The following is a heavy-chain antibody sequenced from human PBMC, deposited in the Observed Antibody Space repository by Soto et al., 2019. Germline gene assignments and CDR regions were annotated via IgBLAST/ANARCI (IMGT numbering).Heavy chain of an antibody. CDR2: IYDSESA. Sequence: QVQLQESGPGLVKASQTLSLICSVSGESINSGGYYWSWIRHHPGKGLEWIGYIYDSESAYYNPSLKSRVXXXMXASKNHFAMKLSSVTAADTAVYYCARASSSSSAADYWGQGTLVTVSS. V-gene: IGHV4-31*03. D-gene: IGHD6-6*01. J-gene: IGHJ4*02. CDR3: ARASSSSSAADY. CDR1: GESINSGGYY.